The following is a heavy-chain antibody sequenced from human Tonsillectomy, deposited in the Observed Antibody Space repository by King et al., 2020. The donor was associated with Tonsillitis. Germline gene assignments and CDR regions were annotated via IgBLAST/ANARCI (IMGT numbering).Heavy chain of an antibody. D-gene: IGHD2-15*01. Sequence: VQLVESGGGLVQPGGSLRLSCAASGFTFSSYAMSWVRQAPGKGLEWVSAISGSGGSTYYADSVKGRFTISRDNSKNTLYLQMNSLRAEDTAVYYCAKDPRRTLGYCSGGSCYTPDYWGKGTLVTVSS. CDR3: AKDPRRTLGYCSGGSCYTPDY. J-gene: IGHJ4*02. CDR1: GFTFSSYA. V-gene: IGHV3-23*04. CDR2: ISGSGGST.